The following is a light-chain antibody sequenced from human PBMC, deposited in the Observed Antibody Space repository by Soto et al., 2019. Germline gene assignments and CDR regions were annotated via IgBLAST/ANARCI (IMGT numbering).Light chain of an antibody. CDR3: QQRSNWWT. CDR2: DAS. V-gene: IGKV3-11*01. Sequence: EILLTQSPGTLSLSPGERATLSCRASQSVSSYLAWYQQKPGQAPRLLIYDASNRATGIPARLSGSGSGTDFTLPIRSLEPEDVAVYYCQQRSNWWTFGQGTKVDI. CDR1: QSVSSY. J-gene: IGKJ1*01.